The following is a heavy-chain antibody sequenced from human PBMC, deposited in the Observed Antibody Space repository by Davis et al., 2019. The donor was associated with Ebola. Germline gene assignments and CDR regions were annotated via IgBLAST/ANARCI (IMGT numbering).Heavy chain of an antibody. D-gene: IGHD7-27*01. CDR1: GFSFRDTD. J-gene: IGHJ4*01. CDR3: LGDPNWAFGY. Sequence: GESLKISCEVSGFSFRDTDINWVRQAPGKGLEYIANINGPATSTSYADSVKGRFSVSRDNSKNTLYLEMNSLRVEDTAVYYCLGDPNWAFGYWGHGTLVTVSS. CDR2: INGPATST. V-gene: IGHV3-23*01.